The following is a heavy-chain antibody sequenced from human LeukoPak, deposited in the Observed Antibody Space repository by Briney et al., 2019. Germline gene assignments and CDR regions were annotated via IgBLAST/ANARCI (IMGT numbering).Heavy chain of an antibody. Sequence: ASVKVSCKASGYTFTSYGISWVRQAPGQGLEWMGWISAYNGNANYAQKLQGRVTMTTDTSTSTAYMELRSLRSDDTAVYYCARGYGWEASYYYYYMDVWGKGTTVTFSS. CDR1: GYTFTSYG. V-gene: IGHV1-18*01. CDR2: ISAYNGNA. J-gene: IGHJ6*03. CDR3: ARGYGWEASYYYYYMDV. D-gene: IGHD1-26*01.